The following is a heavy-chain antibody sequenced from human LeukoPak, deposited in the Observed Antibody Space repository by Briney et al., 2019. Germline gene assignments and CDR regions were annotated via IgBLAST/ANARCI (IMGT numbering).Heavy chain of an antibody. CDR1: GFTFSSYA. CDR2: ISYDGSNK. V-gene: IGHV3-30-3*01. CDR3: ARGRIAAAGIRSYYYYMDV. D-gene: IGHD6-13*01. Sequence: GRSLRLSCAASGFTFSSYAMHWVRQAPGKGLEWVAVISYDGSNKYYADSVKGRFTISRDNSKNTLYLQMNSLRAEDTAVYYCARGRIAAAGIRSYYYYMDVWGKGTTVTVSS. J-gene: IGHJ6*03.